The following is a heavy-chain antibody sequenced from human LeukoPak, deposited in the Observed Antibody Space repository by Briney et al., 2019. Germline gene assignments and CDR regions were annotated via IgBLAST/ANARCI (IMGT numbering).Heavy chain of an antibody. CDR3: AKGLKGCSGSSCYYFFDF. V-gene: IGHV3-23*01. D-gene: IGHD2-15*01. CDR2: ITGSGGDA. CDR1: GFTLSNYA. Sequence: PGGSLRLSCAASGFTLSNYAMNWVRQAPGKGLEWVSSITGSGGDAYYADSVKGRFTIPRDNSKNTLDLQMNSLRAEDTAVYYCAKGLKGCSGSSCYYFFDFWGQGALITVSS. J-gene: IGHJ4*02.